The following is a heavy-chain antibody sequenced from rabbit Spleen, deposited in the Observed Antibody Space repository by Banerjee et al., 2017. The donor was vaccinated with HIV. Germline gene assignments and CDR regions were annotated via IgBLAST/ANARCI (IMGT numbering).Heavy chain of an antibody. Sequence: QEQLEESGGGLVKPGASLTLTCKASGFSFSSGYYMSWVRQAPGKGLEWIGCIATGSGTTWYASWAKGRFTISSDNAQNTVSLQMNSLTAADTATYFCARYYIFYGMDLWGQGTLVTVS. V-gene: IGHV1S43*01. D-gene: IGHD4-1*01. CDR2: IATGSGTT. CDR1: GFSFSSGYY. J-gene: IGHJ6*01. CDR3: ARYYIFYGMDL.